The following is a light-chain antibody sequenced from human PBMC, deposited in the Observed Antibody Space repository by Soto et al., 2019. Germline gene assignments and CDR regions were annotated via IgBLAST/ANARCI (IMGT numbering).Light chain of an antibody. CDR2: DAS. CDR3: QQRQYWPPIT. CDR1: LNVNSY. J-gene: IGKJ5*01. Sequence: VLTQSPATLSLSPGGRATLSCRASLNVNSYLAWYQQKPGQAPRLLIYDASNRAAGIPARFSGSGSGTDFTLTISSLEPEDFAIYYCQQRQYWPPITFGQGTRLEIK. V-gene: IGKV3-11*01.